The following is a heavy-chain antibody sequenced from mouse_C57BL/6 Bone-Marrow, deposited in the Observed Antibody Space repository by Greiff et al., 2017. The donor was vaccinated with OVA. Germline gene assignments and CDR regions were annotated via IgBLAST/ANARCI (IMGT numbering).Heavy chain of an antibody. CDR2: INYDGSST. CDR1: GFTFSDYY. D-gene: IGHD1-1*01. CDR3: ARASYYGSSYWYFDV. Sequence: EVQLVESEGGLVQPGSSMKLSCTASGFTFSDYYMAWVRQVPEKGLEWVANINYDGSSTYYLASLKSRFIISRDNAKNILYLQMSSLKSEDTATYYCARASYYGSSYWYFDVWGTGTTVTVSS. J-gene: IGHJ1*03. V-gene: IGHV5-16*01.